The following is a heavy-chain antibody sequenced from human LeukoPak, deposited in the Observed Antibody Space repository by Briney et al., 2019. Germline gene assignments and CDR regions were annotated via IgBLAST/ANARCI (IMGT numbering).Heavy chain of an antibody. CDR1: GYTFTSYG. J-gene: IGHJ4*02. CDR2: ISAYNGNT. Sequence: ASVKVSCKASGYTFTSYGISWVRQAPGQGLEWMGWISAYNGNTNHAQKLQGRVTMTTDTSTSTAYMELRSLRSDDTAVYYCARDRQWSGNIAAAGYYDYWGQGTLVTVSS. D-gene: IGHD6-13*01. CDR3: ARDRQWSGNIAAAGYYDY. V-gene: IGHV1-18*01.